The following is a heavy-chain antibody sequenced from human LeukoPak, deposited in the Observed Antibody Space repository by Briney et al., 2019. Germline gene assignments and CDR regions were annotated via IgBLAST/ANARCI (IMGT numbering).Heavy chain of an antibody. J-gene: IGHJ4*02. D-gene: IGHD3-10*01. V-gene: IGHV3-30*02. CDR3: AGSRGLWFGELPDY. Sequence: GGSLRLSCAASGFTFSSYGMHWVRQAPGKGLERVAFIRYDGSNKYYADSVKGRFTISRDNSKNTLYLQMNSLRAEDTAVYYCAGSRGLWFGELPDYWGQGTLVTVCS. CDR1: GFTFSSYG. CDR2: IRYDGSNK.